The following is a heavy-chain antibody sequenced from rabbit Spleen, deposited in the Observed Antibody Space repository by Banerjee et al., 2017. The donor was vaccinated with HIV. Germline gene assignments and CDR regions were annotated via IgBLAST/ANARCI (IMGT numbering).Heavy chain of an antibody. J-gene: IGHJ4*01. V-gene: IGHV1S47*01. D-gene: IGHD8-1*01. CDR1: GFDFNVGG. Sequence: EESGGDLVKPGASLTLSCKASGFDFNVGGVSWVRQAPGKGLEWIGHIDLVFGTTYYASWVNGRFTISSHNAQTTLYLQLNTLTAADTATYFCAKSSGGSSYDSKLWGPGTLVTVS. CDR2: IDLVFGTT. CDR3: AKSSGGSSYDSKL.